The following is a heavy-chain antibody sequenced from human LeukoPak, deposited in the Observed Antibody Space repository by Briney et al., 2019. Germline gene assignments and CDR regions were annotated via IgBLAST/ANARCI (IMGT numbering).Heavy chain of an antibody. Sequence: GGTLRLSCAASGFTFSSYGMSWVRQAPGKGLEWVSAISGSGGSTYYADSVKGRFTISRDNSKNTLYLQMNSLRAEDTAVYYCAKSFITYYYDSTAFDIWGQGTMVTVSS. D-gene: IGHD3-22*01. CDR3: AKSFITYYYDSTAFDI. CDR2: ISGSGGST. V-gene: IGHV3-23*01. J-gene: IGHJ3*02. CDR1: GFTFSSYG.